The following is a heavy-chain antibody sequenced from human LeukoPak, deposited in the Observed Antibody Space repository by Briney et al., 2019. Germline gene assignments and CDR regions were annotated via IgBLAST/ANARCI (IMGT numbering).Heavy chain of an antibody. Sequence: QTGGSLRLSCAASGFTFSSYAMSWVRQAPGKGLEWVSAISGSGGSTYYADSVKGRFTISRDNSKNTLYLQMNSLRAEDTAVYYCAKAISGWYTRNFDYWGQGTLVTVSS. V-gene: IGHV3-23*01. D-gene: IGHD6-19*01. CDR1: GFTFSSYA. J-gene: IGHJ4*02. CDR3: AKAISGWYTRNFDY. CDR2: ISGSGGST.